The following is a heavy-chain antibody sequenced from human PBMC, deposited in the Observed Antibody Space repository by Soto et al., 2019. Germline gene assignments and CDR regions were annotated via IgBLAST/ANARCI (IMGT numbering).Heavy chain of an antibody. J-gene: IGHJ6*02. CDR2: INPSGGST. Sequence: GASVKVSCKASGYTFTSYYMHWVRQAPGQGLEWMGIINPSGGSTSYAQKFQGRVTMTRDTSTSTVYMELSSLRSEDTAVYYCASRAPLRRYSSSSGWEDNYYYYYGMDVWGQGTTVTVSS. V-gene: IGHV1-46*01. CDR3: ASRAPLRRYSSSSGWEDNYYYYYGMDV. D-gene: IGHD6-6*01. CDR1: GYTFTSYY.